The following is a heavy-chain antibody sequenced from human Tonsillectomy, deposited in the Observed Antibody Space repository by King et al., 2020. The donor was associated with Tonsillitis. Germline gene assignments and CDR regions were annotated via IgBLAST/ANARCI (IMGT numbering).Heavy chain of an antibody. D-gene: IGHD1-1*01. J-gene: IGHJ3*01. V-gene: IGHV5-51*03. CDR1: GYKFPTFW. Sequence: QLVQSGAEVKKPGESLKISCKGSGYKFPTFWIGWVRQMPGQGLEWMGFIYTRVSETKYCPSFEGQFTIPTARAITTAYLQWGSLRASDTGLYYCARRQLGSDAFDVWGQGTMVTVSS. CDR2: IYTRVSET. CDR3: ARRQLGSDAFDV.